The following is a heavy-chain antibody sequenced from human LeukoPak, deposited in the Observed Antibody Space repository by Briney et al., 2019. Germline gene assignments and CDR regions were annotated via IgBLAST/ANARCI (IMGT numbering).Heavy chain of an antibody. CDR1: GYTFTGYY. Sequence: ASVKVSCKASGYTFTGYYMHWVRQAPGQGLEWMGWINPNSGGTNYAQKFQGRVTMTRGTSISTAYMELSRLRSDDTAVYYCARDSSSSSEFVYYYYYYYMDVWGKGTTVTVSS. J-gene: IGHJ6*03. CDR3: ARDSSSSSEFVYYYYYYYMDV. V-gene: IGHV1-2*02. CDR2: INPNSGGT. D-gene: IGHD6-6*01.